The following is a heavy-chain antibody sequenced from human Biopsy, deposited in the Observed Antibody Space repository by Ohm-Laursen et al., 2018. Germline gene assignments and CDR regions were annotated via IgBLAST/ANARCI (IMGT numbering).Heavy chain of an antibody. Sequence: GASVKVSCKVSGDRFSNYPISWVRQAPVQGLEWMGGIIPMFGPANYAQKFQGRVTITADESTSTAYMELSSLRSEDTAVYYCASSNSGTYDVWGQGTTVTVSS. D-gene: IGHD1-26*01. CDR3: ASSNSGTYDV. V-gene: IGHV1-69*13. CDR2: IIPMFGPA. J-gene: IGHJ6*02. CDR1: GDRFSNYP.